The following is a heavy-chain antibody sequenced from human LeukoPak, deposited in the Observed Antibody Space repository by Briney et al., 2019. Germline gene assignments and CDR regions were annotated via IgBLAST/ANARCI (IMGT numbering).Heavy chain of an antibody. J-gene: IGHJ6*03. CDR2: NHHNWDT. D-gene: IGHD1-1*01. V-gene: IGHV4-4*02. Sequence: GSLSLTCAGSGCCISSYYMGWWGRQPPGDGVGWVGVNHHNWDTNYNPSLKSRVTISVDTSKNQFSLKLSSVTAADTAVYYCARWGSTTGIQGYYYYYMDVWGKGTTVTVSS. CDR3: ARWGSTTGIQGYYYYYMDV. CDR1: GCCISSYYM.